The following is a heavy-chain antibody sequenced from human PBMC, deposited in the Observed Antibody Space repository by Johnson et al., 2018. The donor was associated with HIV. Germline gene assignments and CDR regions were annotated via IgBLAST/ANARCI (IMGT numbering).Heavy chain of an antibody. V-gene: IGHV3-30*04. Sequence: EQLVESGGRVVQPGRSLRLSCAASGFTFSSYAMHWVRQAPDKGLAWVAVISYDGSNKYYADSVKARFTISRDNSTTTLYLQMNSLKTEDTAVYYCTTAIFGVIVHAFDIWGQGTMVTVSS. CDR3: TTAIFGVIVHAFDI. D-gene: IGHD3-3*01. CDR1: GFTFSSYA. CDR2: ISYDGSNK. J-gene: IGHJ3*02.